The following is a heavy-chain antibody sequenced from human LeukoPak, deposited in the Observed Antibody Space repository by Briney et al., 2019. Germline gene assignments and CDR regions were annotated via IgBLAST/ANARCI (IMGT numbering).Heavy chain of an antibody. CDR1: GFTFSRYW. V-gene: IGHV3-7*01. CDR2: IKQDGGEK. D-gene: IGHD5-24*01. Sequence: PRGPLRLSCAASGFTFSRYWMSWVRQAPGKGLDWVASIKQDGGEKYYEESVKGRFTVSRDNDKNSVSVQMNRLRVEDPAIYYCARDADLGATISGAFDIWGQGRKVTVSS. J-gene: IGHJ3*02. CDR3: ARDADLGATISGAFDI.